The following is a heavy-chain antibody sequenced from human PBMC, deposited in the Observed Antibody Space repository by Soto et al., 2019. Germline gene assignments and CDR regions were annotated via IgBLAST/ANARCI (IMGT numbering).Heavy chain of an antibody. Sequence: GASQQFSSQGSGYGYAVYWMTGVRQQTGKGLVWMGRIDPSDSQTYYSPSFRGHVTISVTKSITTVFLQWSSLRASDTAMYYCARQIYDSDTGPNFQYYFDSWGQGTPVNVSS. CDR3: ARQIYDSDTGPNFQYYFDS. V-gene: IGHV5-10-1*01. J-gene: IGHJ4*02. CDR1: GYGYAVYW. D-gene: IGHD3-22*01. CDR2: IDPSDSQT.